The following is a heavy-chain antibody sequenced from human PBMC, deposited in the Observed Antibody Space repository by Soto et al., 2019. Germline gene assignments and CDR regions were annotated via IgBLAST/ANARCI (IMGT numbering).Heavy chain of an antibody. V-gene: IGHV4-4*07. Sequence: PSETLSLTCTVSDDFISSYYWNWIRQPAGKGLEWIGRVSTNGATNYNPSLESRVTMSVDTSKNQFPLTLTSVTAADTAVYYCAREDSYGWSGESLDVWGQGTTVTVSS. D-gene: IGHD6-19*01. J-gene: IGHJ6*02. CDR1: DDFISSYY. CDR2: VSTNGAT. CDR3: AREDSYGWSGESLDV.